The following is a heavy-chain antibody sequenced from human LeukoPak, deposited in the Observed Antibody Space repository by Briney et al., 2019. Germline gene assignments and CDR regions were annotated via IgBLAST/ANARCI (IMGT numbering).Heavy chain of an antibody. CDR3: ARDRQIAY. CDR1: GFTFSNYW. V-gene: IGHV3-7*01. J-gene: IGHJ4*02. CDR2: IKQDGSEK. Sequence: GGSLRLSCAASGFTFSNYWLTWVRQAPGQGLEGVANIKQDGSEKHYVDSVKGRFTIYRDNAKNSLYLQMNSLRAEDTAVYYCARDRQIAYWGQGTLVTVSS.